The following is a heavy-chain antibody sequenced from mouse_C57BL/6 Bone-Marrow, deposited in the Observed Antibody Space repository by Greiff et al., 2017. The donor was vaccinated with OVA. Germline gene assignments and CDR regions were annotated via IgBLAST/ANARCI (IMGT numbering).Heavy chain of an antibody. V-gene: IGHV1-39*01. Sequence: EVQLQQSGPELVKPGASVKISCKASGYSFTDYNMNWVKQSNGKSLEWIGVINPNYGTTSYNQKFKGKATLTVDQSSSKAYMQLNSLTSEDTAFSYCAFYYDSSYRYFDVWGTGTTVTVSS. CDR1: GYSFTDYN. D-gene: IGHD1-1*01. CDR2: INPNYGTT. CDR3: AFYYDSSYRYFDV. J-gene: IGHJ1*03.